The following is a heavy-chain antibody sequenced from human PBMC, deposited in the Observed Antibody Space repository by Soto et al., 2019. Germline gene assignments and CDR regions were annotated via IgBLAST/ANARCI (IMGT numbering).Heavy chain of an antibody. CDR3: ASGYSSGWYGNY. Sequence: GGSLRLSCAASGFTFSSYAMHWVRQAPGKGLEWVAVISYDGSNKYYADSVKGRFTISRDNSKNTLYLQMNSLRAEDTAVYYCASGYSSGWYGNYWGQGTLVTVSS. D-gene: IGHD6-19*01. CDR1: GFTFSSYA. J-gene: IGHJ4*02. CDR2: ISYDGSNK. V-gene: IGHV3-30-3*01.